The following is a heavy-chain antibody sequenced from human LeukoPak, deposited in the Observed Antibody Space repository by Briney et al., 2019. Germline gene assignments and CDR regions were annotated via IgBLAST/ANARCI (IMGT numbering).Heavy chain of an antibody. V-gene: IGHV4-59*01. J-gene: IGHJ4*02. CDR3: ARFIAAAGKFDY. CDR2: IYYSGST. D-gene: IGHD6-13*01. CDR1: GGSISSYY. Sequence: PSETLSLTCTVSGGSISSYYWSWIRQPPGKGLGWIGYIYYSGSTNYNPSLKSRVTISVDTSKNQFSLKLSSVTAADTAVYYCARFIAAAGKFDYWGQGTLVTVSS.